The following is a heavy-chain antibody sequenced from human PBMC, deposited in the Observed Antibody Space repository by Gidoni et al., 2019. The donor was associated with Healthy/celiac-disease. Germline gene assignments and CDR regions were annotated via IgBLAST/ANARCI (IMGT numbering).Heavy chain of an antibody. CDR3: ARILVPDEGVVVIFDY. Sequence: QVTLKESGPVLVTPTETLTLTCTVSGFSLSNARMGLSWIRQPPGKALEWLAHIFSNDEKSYSTSLKSRLTISKDTSKSQVVLTMTNMDPVDTATYYCARILVPDEGVVVIFDYWGQGTLVTVSS. J-gene: IGHJ4*02. D-gene: IGHD3-22*01. CDR1: GFSLSNARMG. CDR2: IFSNDEK. V-gene: IGHV2-26*01.